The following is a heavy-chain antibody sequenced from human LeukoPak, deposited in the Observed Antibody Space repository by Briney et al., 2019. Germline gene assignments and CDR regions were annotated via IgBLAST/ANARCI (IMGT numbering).Heavy chain of an antibody. CDR1: GFTFSNAW. J-gene: IGHJ4*02. Sequence: PGGSLRLSCAASGFTFSNAWMSWVRQAPGKGLEWVGRIKSKKDGGTTDYAAPVKGRFTISRDDSKNTLYLQMNSLKTEDTAVYYCCLSGYEERLDYWGQGTLVPVSS. V-gene: IGHV3-15*01. D-gene: IGHD5-12*01. CDR3: CLSGYEERLDY. CDR2: IKSKKDGGTT.